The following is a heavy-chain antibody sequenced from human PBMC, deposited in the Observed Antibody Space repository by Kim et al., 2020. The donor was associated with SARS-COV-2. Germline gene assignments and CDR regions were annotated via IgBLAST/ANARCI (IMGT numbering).Heavy chain of an antibody. CDR3: ASWRVAHFDD. J-gene: IGHJ4*02. Sequence: GGSLRLSCTASGFTFSAYTMIWVRQAPGKGLEWVSTIRDPHNTHYTDPVKGRFTISRDNSENTLSLQMNSLRAEDTAIYYCASWRVAHFDDWGQGTLVTVSS. V-gene: IGHV3-23*01. D-gene: IGHD3-3*01. CDR1: GFTFSAYT. CDR2: IRDPHNT.